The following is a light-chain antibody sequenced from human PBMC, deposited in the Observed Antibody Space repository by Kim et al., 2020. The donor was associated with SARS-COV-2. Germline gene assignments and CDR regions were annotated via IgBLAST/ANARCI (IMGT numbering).Light chain of an antibody. J-gene: IGKJ3*01. CDR3: RQYDTYCT. CDR1: RSVSGW. Sequence: ACVRDRVTVTCRSKRSVSGWLAVYHQKPEKAPKLLIYKASDLESGVPSRFSGSGSGTGFTLSISSLQPDDVAPYDCRQYDTYCTFGPVTKVDIK. CDR2: KAS. V-gene: IGKV1-5*03.